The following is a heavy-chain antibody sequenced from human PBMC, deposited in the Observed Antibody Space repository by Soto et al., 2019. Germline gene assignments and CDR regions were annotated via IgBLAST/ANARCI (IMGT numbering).Heavy chain of an antibody. J-gene: IGHJ6*02. V-gene: IGHV3-33*01. CDR2: IWYDGSNK. CDR1: GFTFSSYG. D-gene: IGHD1-1*01. CDR3: ARDPKENDYYYGMEV. Sequence: QVQLVESGGGVVQPGRSLRLSCAASGFTFSSYGMHWVRQAPGKGLEWVAVIWYDGSNKYYADSVKGRFTISRDNSKNTLYLQMNSLRAEDTAVYYCARDPKENDYYYGMEVWGQGTTVTVAS.